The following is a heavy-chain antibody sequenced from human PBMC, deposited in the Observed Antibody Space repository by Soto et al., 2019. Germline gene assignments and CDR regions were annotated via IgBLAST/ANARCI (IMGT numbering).Heavy chain of an antibody. J-gene: IGHJ4*02. V-gene: IGHV1-18*01. CDR1: GYTFTSYG. D-gene: IGHD1-1*01. CDR3: ARKGAEVEMATTHDY. Sequence: ASVKVSCKASGYTFTSYGISWVRQAPGQGLEWMGWISAYNGNTNYAQKLQGRVTMTTDTSTSTAYMELRSLRSDDTAVYYCARKGAEVEMATTHDYWGQGTLVTVSS. CDR2: ISAYNGNT.